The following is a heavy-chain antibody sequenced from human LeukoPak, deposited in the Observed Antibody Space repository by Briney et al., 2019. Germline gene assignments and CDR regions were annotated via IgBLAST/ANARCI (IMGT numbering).Heavy chain of an antibody. CDR3: ARDPARVVVTGPYNWFDP. Sequence: ASVTVSCKASGGTFSSYAFIWVRQAPGQGLEWMGGIIPIFGTTNYAQKFQGRVTFTADESTSTAYMELSSLASEDTAIYYCARDPARVVVTGPYNWFDPWGQGTLVTVSS. CDR1: GGTFSSYA. V-gene: IGHV1-69*13. D-gene: IGHD2-21*02. J-gene: IGHJ5*02. CDR2: IIPIFGTT.